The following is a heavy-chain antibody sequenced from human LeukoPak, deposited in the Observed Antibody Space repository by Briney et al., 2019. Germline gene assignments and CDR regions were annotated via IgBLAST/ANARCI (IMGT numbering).Heavy chain of an antibody. D-gene: IGHD6-13*01. J-gene: IGHJ4*02. CDR3: ARLDSSWYLLDY. Sequence: ASVKVSCKASGCTFTGYYMHWVRQAPGQGLEWMGWINPNSGGTNYAQKFQGRVTMTRDTSISTAYMELSRLRSDDTAVYYCARLDSSWYLLDYWGQGTLVTVSS. CDR1: GCTFTGYY. V-gene: IGHV1-2*02. CDR2: INPNSGGT.